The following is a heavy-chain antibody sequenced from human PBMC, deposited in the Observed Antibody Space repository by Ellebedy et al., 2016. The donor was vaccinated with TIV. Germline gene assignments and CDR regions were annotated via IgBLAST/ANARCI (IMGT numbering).Heavy chain of an antibody. J-gene: IGHJ4*02. CDR3: ARGDRGWALDY. V-gene: IGHV3-21*01. CDR1: GFTFSSYW. D-gene: IGHD6-19*01. CDR2: ISSGSSYI. Sequence: GESLKISCAASGFTFSSYWMHWVRQAPGKGLEWVSCISSGSSYIYHTDSVKGRFTISRDNARNSLFLQMNSLRAEDTAVYFCARGDRGWALDYWGPGTLVTVSS.